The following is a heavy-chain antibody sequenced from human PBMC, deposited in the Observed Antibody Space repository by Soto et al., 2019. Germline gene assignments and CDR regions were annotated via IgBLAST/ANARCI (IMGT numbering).Heavy chain of an antibody. D-gene: IGHD3-3*01. J-gene: IGHJ5*02. CDR3: AHGVSPDFGVVIGNWFDP. CDR2: IYWDDDK. Sequence: SGPTLVNPTQTLTLTCTFSGFSLSTSGVGVGWIRQPPGKALEWLALIYWDDDKRYSPSLKSRLTITKDTSKNQVVLTMTNMDPVDTATYYCAHGVSPDFGVVIGNWFDPWGQGTLVTVSS. CDR1: GFSLSTSGVG. V-gene: IGHV2-5*02.